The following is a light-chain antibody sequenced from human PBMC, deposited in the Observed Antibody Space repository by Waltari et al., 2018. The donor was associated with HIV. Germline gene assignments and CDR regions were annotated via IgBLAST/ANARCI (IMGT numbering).Light chain of an antibody. Sequence: QSVLTQPPSASGTPGQRVTISCSGYSSHMASRSVDWYQQLPGAAPKLLIANNNQRPSGVPDRFSGSKSGTSASLAISGLQSEDEADYYCATWSDSLNSVVFGGGTKLTVL. V-gene: IGLV1-44*01. CDR3: ATWSDSLNSVV. CDR2: NNN. J-gene: IGLJ2*01. CDR1: SSHMASRS.